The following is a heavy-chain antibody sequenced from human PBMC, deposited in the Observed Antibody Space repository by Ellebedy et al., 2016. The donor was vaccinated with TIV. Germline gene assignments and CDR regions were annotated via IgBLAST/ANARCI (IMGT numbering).Heavy chain of an antibody. D-gene: IGHD6-19*01. J-gene: IGHJ4*02. CDR1: GFSFSSYW. Sequence: GESLKISCAASGFSFSSYWMSWVRQAPGKGLEWVASIKQDGSETSYVDSVEGRFTISRDNAKNSLYLQMSSLSAEDRAVYYCARDQGWAVPGTTRFDCWGQGTLVTVSS. CDR3: ARDQGWAVPGTTRFDC. V-gene: IGHV3-7*01. CDR2: IKQDGSET.